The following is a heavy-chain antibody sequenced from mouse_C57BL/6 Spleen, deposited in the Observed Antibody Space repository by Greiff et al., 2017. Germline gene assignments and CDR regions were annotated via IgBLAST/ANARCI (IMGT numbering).Heavy chain of an antibody. CDR3: ARGDYGSSYNYAMDY. D-gene: IGHD1-1*01. CDR2: ISSGSSTI. Sequence: EVMLVESGGGLVKPGGSLKLSCAASGFTFSDSGMHWVRQAPEKGLEWVAYISSGSSTIYYADTVKGRFTISRDNAKNTLFLQMTSLRSEDTAMYYCARGDYGSSYNYAMDYWGQGTSVTVSS. V-gene: IGHV5-17*01. J-gene: IGHJ4*01. CDR1: GFTFSDSG.